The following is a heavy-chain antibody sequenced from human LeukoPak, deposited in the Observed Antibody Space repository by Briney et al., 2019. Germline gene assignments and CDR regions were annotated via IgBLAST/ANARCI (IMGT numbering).Heavy chain of an antibody. V-gene: IGHV1-69*05. J-gene: IGHJ5*02. CDR1: GYTFTSYG. Sequence: ASVKVSCKASGYTFTSYGISWVRQAPGQGLEWMGRIIPIFGTANYAQKFQGRVTITTDESTSTAYMELSSLRSEDTAVYYCAREWGRPVDPNWFDPWGQGTLVTVSS. CDR3: AREWGRPVDPNWFDP. D-gene: IGHD3-16*01. CDR2: IIPIFGTA.